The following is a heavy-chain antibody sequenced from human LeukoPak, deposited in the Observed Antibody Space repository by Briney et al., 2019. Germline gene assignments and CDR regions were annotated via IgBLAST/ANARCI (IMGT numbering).Heavy chain of an antibody. D-gene: IGHD6-13*01. CDR2: FYYSGST. Sequence: SETLSLTCTVSGGSISNYYWSWIRQPPGKGLEWIGYFYYSGSTSYNPSLKSRVTISVATSKNQFSLKLSSVTAADTAVYYCAKGGIRSGAFDIWGQGTRVTVSS. J-gene: IGHJ3*02. CDR3: AKGGIRSGAFDI. CDR1: GGSISNYY. V-gene: IGHV4-59*01.